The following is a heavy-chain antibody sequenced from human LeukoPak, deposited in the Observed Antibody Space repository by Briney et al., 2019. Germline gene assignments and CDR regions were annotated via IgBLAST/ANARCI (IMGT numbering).Heavy chain of an antibody. Sequence: GGSLRLSCAASGFTFSSYAMSWVRQAPGKGLEWVSAISGSGGSTYYADSVKGRFTISRDNSKNTVYLQMNSLRAEDTAVYYCSRDLSYGSLDSWGQGALLTVSS. J-gene: IGHJ4*02. CDR2: ISGSGGST. CDR1: GFTFSSYA. V-gene: IGHV3-23*01. D-gene: IGHD5-18*01. CDR3: SRDLSYGSLDS.